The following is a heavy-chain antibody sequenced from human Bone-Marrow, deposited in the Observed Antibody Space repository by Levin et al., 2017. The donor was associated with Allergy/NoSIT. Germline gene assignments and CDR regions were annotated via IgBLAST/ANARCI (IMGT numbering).Heavy chain of an antibody. V-gene: IGHV3-15*01. D-gene: IGHD2-8*01. Sequence: ETLSLTCAASGFTFSNAWMSWVRQAPGKGLEWVGRIKSKTDGGTTDYAAPVKGRFTISRDDSKNTLYLQMNSLKTEDTAVYYCTTALSGWNCTNGVCYDFYWGQGTLVTVSS. CDR3: TTALSGWNCTNGVCYDFY. CDR2: IKSKTDGGTT. J-gene: IGHJ4*02. CDR1: GFTFSNAW.